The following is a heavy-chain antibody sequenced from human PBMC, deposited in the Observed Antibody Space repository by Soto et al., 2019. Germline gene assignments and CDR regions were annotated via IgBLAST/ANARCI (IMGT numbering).Heavy chain of an antibody. CDR3: ARAGYYDGSGYYAP. Sequence: PGGSLRLSCAASGFTFSSYWMSWVRQAPGKGLEWVANIKQDGSEKYYVDSVKGRFTISRDNAENSLYLQMNSLRAEDTAVYYCARAGYYDGSGYYAPWGQGTLVTVYS. CDR1: GFTFSSYW. CDR2: IKQDGSEK. D-gene: IGHD3-22*01. J-gene: IGHJ5*02. V-gene: IGHV3-7*01.